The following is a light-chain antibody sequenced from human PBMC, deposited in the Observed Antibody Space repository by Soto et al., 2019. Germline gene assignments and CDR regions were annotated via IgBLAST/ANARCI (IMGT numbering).Light chain of an antibody. CDR3: QQYNSWPYT. Sequence: EIVMTQSPATLAVSPGDRATLSCRASQSISSHLTWYQHKPGQPPRLLIYGASTRATGIPARFSGSGSGTEFTLTLSSLQSEDFAVYYCQQYNSWPYTFGQGTKLEIK. V-gene: IGKV3-15*01. J-gene: IGKJ2*01. CDR2: GAS. CDR1: QSISSH.